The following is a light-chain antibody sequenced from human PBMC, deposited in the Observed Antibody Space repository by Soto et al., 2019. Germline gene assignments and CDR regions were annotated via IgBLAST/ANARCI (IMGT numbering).Light chain of an antibody. V-gene: IGKV3-11*01. CDR2: DSS. J-gene: IGKJ1*01. CDR3: QQRSNWPPWT. CDR1: QSVSSY. Sequence: EIVLTQSPATLSLSPVERATLSCRASQSVSSYFAWYQQKPGQAPRLLIYDSSNRATGSTARFSGSGSGTDFTLTISSLEPEDFAVYYCQQRSNWPPWTFGQGTKVEIK.